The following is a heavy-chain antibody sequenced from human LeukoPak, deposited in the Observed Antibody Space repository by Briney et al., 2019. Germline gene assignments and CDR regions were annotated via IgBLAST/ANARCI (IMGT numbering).Heavy chain of an antibody. CDR3: ADVDTAMVKGDAFDI. Sequence: TLSLTCTVSGGSLSSGSYCWSWVRQPAGKGLEWIGRIYTSGSTNYNPSLKTRGTISVDTSKNQFSLKLSSVTAADTAVYYGADVDTAMVKGDAFDIWGQGTMVTVSS. J-gene: IGHJ3*02. D-gene: IGHD5-18*01. V-gene: IGHV4-61*02. CDR1: GGSLSSGSYC. CDR2: IYTSGST.